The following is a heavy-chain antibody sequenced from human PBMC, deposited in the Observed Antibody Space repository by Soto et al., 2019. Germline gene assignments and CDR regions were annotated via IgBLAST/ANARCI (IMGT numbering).Heavy chain of an antibody. V-gene: IGHV1-69*01. J-gene: IGHJ4*02. CDR3: ARSKDEFDFQPAY. CDR2: IIPIFGTA. D-gene: IGHD2-15*01. Sequence: PVNVSCKASGGTSSSYASSWVRQAPGHGLEWMGGIIPIFGTANYAQKCQGRVTSTADESTSTAYMGLSSLSSEDTAVYYCARSKDEFDFQPAYWGQGTLVTVSS. CDR1: GGTSSSYA.